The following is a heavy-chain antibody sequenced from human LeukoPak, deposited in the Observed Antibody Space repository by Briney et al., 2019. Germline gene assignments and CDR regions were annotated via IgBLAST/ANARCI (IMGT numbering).Heavy chain of an antibody. CDR3: ARERGYCSGGSCPGEWFDP. V-gene: IGHV4-61*02. D-gene: IGHD2-15*01. J-gene: IGHJ5*02. CDR1: GGSISSGSYY. CDR2: IYTSGST. Sequence: PSETLSLTCTVSGGSISSGSYYWSWIQQPAGKGLEWIGRIYTSGSTNYNPSLKSRVTISVDTSKNQFSLKPSSVTAADTAVYYCARERGYCSGGSCPGEWFDPWGQGTLVTVSS.